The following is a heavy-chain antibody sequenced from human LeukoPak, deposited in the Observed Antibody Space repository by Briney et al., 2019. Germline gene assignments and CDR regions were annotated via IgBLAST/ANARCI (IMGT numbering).Heavy chain of an antibody. D-gene: IGHD2-21*01. J-gene: IGHJ4*02. Sequence: GRSLRLSCAASGFTISSYAMSWVRQAPGKGLEWVSAISGSGSTTYYADSVKGRFTISRDHSKNTLFLQMNSLRAEDTAEYYCAKTPVGDWGVSDSWGQGTLVTVSS. CDR3: AKTPVGDWGVSDS. CDR1: GFTISSYA. V-gene: IGHV3-23*01. CDR2: ISGSGSTT.